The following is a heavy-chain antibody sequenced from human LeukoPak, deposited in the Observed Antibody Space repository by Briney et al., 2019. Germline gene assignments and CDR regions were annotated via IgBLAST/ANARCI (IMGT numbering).Heavy chain of an antibody. CDR3: ARDRRGYSSGWYYSDY. CDR2: IYSGGST. J-gene: IGHJ4*02. CDR1: GFTVSSNY. Sequence: GGSLRLSCAASGFTVSSNYMSWVRQAPGKGLEWVSVIYSGGSTYYADSVKGRFTISRDNSKNTLYLQTNSLRAEDTAVYYCARDRRGYSSGWYYSDYWGQGTLVTVSS. D-gene: IGHD6-19*01. V-gene: IGHV3-66*01.